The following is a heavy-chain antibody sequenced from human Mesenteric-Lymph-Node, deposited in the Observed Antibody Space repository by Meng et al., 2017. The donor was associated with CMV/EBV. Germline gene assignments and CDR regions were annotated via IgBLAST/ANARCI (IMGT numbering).Heavy chain of an antibody. CDR1: GYIFTSYN. V-gene: IGHV1-46*01. CDR3: ARGLNWN. CDR2: INPSGGST. J-gene: IGHJ4*02. D-gene: IGHD1-1*01. Sequence: ASVKVSCKASGYIFTSYNMHWVRQAPGQGLQWMGIINPSGGSTTYTQKFQGRVTMTRDTSTSTVYMEVSSLRSEDTAVYYCARGLNWNWGQGTLVTVSS.